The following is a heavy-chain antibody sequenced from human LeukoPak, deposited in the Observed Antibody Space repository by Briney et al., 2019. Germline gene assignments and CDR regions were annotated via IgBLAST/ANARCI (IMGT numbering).Heavy chain of an antibody. CDR1: GYTFISYG. D-gene: IGHD3-10*01. V-gene: IGHV1-18*01. CDR2: IDTYTGNT. CDR3: ARVRIRGITLRWFDP. J-gene: IGHJ5*02. Sequence: ASVKVSCKASGYTFISYGFTWVRQAPGQGLEWVGWIDTYTGNTNYAQKLQGRVTLTTDTSTSTAYMELRSLRSDDTAVYYCARVRIRGITLRWFDPWGQGTLVTVSS.